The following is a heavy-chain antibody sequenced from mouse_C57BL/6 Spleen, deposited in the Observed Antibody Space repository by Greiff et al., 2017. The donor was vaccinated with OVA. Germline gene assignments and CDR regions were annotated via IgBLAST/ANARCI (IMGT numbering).Heavy chain of an antibody. D-gene: IGHD1-1*02. J-gene: IGHJ2*01. Sequence: QVQLQQPGAELVRPGTSVKLSCKASGYTFTSYWMHWVKQRPGQGLEWIGVIDPSDSYTNYNQTFKGKATLTLDTSSSTAYMQLSSLTSEDSAVYDCARWGWTPDYWCQGTTLTVSS. V-gene: IGHV1-59*01. CDR1: GYTFTSYW. CDR3: ARWGWTPDY. CDR2: IDPSDSYT.